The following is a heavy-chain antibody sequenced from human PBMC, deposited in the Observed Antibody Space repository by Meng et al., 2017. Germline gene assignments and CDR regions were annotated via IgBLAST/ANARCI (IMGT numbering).Heavy chain of an antibody. V-gene: IGHV1-18*01. Sequence: ASVKVSCKASGYTFTSYGSSWVRQAPGQGLEWMGWISDYNGNTNYAQKLQCRVTMTTDTSTSTAYMELRSLRSDDTAVYYCARDPGYYGSGSYYNEGRWFDPWGQGTLVTVSS. CDR2: ISDYNGNT. CDR3: ARDPGYYGSGSYYNEGRWFDP. J-gene: IGHJ5*02. D-gene: IGHD3-10*01. CDR1: GYTFTSYG.